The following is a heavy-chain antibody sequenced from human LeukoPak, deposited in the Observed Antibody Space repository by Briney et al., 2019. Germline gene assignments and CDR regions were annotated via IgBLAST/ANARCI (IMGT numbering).Heavy chain of an antibody. CDR1: GFTSNTFT. CDR2: INRGGDGT. V-gene: IGHV3-23*01. J-gene: IGHJ4*02. CDR3: AKGTERYREVSSFDS. D-gene: IGHD3-10*01. Sequence: GGSLRLSCAASGFTSNTFTMNWVRQAPGKGLEWVSAINRGGDGTYYADFVQGRFTIYRDNSENTLYLQMNSLRPEDTATYYCAKGTERYREVSSFDSWGQGTQVTVSS.